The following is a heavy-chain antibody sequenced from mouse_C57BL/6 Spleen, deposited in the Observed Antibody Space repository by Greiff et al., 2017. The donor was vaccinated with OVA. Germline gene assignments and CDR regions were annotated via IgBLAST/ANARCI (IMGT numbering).Heavy chain of an antibody. D-gene: IGHD4-1*01. CDR1: GFNIKDDY. V-gene: IGHV14-4*01. Sequence: EVQLQESGAELVRPGASVKLSCTASGFNIKDDYMHWVKQRPEQGLEWIGWIDPENGDTEYASKFQGKATITADTSSNTAYLQLSSLTSEDTAVYYCTTSPNWSWFAYWGQGTLVTVSA. CDR3: TTSPNWSWFAY. J-gene: IGHJ3*01. CDR2: IDPENGDT.